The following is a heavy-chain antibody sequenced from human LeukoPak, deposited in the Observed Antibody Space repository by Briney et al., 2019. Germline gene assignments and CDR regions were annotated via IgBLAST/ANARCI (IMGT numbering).Heavy chain of an antibody. V-gene: IGHV3-66*02. J-gene: IGHJ4*02. Sequence: GGSLRLSCAASGFTVSSNYMSWVRQAPGKGLEWVSVIYSGGSGGSTYYADSVKGRFTISRDNSKNTLYLQMNSLRAEDTAVYYCAAEPDYYESSGYYSYWGQGTLVTVSS. CDR1: GFTVSSNY. CDR2: IYSGGSGGST. D-gene: IGHD3-22*01. CDR3: AAEPDYYESSGYYSY.